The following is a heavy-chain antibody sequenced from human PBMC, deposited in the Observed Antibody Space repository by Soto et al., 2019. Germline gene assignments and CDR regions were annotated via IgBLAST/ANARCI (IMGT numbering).Heavy chain of an antibody. V-gene: IGHV3-11*01. CDR3: ARMGPRAARPSY. D-gene: IGHD6-6*01. CDR2: VSSSGTTM. J-gene: IGHJ4*02. CDR1: GFTFSDYD. Sequence: QVQLAESGGGLVEPGGYLRISCAASGFTFSDYDMSWIRQSPGKGLEWVSFVSSSGTTMYFADSVKGRFTISRDNAKNSLDLQMNSLRAEATAVYYCARMGPRAARPSYWGQGTLVTVSS.